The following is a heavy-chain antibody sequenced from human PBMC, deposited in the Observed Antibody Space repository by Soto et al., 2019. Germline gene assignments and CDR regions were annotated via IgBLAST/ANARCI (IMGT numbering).Heavy chain of an antibody. J-gene: IGHJ5*02. V-gene: IGHV5-51*01. CDR3: ARRAYCGGDCYSLIGLGPNWFDP. CDR1: GYSFTDYW. Sequence: GESLRISCKGSGYSFTDYWIGWVRLMPGKGLEWMGIIYPGDSDTRYSPSFQGQVTISADKSISTVYLQWSSLKASDTAMYYCARRAYCGGDCYSLIGLGPNWFDPWGQGTLVTVSS. D-gene: IGHD2-21*01. CDR2: IYPGDSDT.